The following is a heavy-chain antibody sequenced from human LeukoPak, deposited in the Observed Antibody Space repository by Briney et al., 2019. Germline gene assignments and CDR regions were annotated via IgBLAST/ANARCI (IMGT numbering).Heavy chain of an antibody. CDR2: IYYSGST. V-gene: IGHV4-59*12. CDR1: GGSISSYY. Sequence: SETLSLTCTVSGGSISSYYWSWIRQPPGKGLEWIGYIYYSGSTNYNPSLKSRVTISVDTSKNQFSLELSSVTAADTAVYYCARDRGSKYYDFWSGYNEYPAYYYMDVWGKGTTVTVSS. J-gene: IGHJ6*03. D-gene: IGHD3-3*01. CDR3: ARDRGSKYYDFWSGYNEYPAYYYMDV.